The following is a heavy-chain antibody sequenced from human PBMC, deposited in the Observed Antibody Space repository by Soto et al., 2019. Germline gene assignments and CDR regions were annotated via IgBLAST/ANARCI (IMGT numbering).Heavy chain of an antibody. V-gene: IGHV1-69*13. Sequence: SVKVSCKASGGTFSSYSISWVRHAPGQGLEWMGGIIPIFGTANYAQKFQGRVTITADESTSTAYMELSSLRSEDTAVYYCASDILTGSEYFDYWGQGTLVTVSS. J-gene: IGHJ4*02. CDR3: ASDILTGSEYFDY. CDR1: GGTFSSYS. CDR2: IIPIFGTA. D-gene: IGHD3-9*01.